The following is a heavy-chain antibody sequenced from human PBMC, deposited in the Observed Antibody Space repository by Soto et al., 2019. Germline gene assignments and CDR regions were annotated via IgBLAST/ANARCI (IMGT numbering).Heavy chain of an antibody. CDR3: VRGLSSSLDF. Sequence: EVQLVESGGGLIQPGGSLRLSCAASGFNVSSSYMSWVRQSPGKGLGWVSIIYSAGNTKYADSAKGRFTISRDNSKNTVYFQMDSLRADDTAVYYCVRGLSSSLDFWGQGTLVTVSS. J-gene: IGHJ4*02. V-gene: IGHV3-53*01. CDR1: GFNVSSSY. CDR2: IYSAGNT. D-gene: IGHD6-6*01.